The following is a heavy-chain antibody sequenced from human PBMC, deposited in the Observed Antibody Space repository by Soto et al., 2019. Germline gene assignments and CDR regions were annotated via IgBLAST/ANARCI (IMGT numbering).Heavy chain of an antibody. V-gene: IGHV3-74*01. CDR3: AYLVPRPA. Sequence: PGGSLRLSCAASGFTFSTYWMHWVRQAPGKGLVWVSRINSAGSSTTYADSVKGRFTISRDNAKNTLYLQMNSLRAEDTAVYYWAYLVPRPAWCQGTLVSVSA. D-gene: IGHD3-10*01. J-gene: IGHJ5*02. CDR1: GFTFSTYW. CDR2: INSAGSST.